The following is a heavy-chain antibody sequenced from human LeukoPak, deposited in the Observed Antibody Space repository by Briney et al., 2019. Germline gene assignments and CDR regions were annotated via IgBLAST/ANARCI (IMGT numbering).Heavy chain of an antibody. D-gene: IGHD1-7*01. Sequence: GGSLRLSCAASGFTFSSYSMNWVRQAPGKGLEWVSSISSSSSYICYADSVKGRFTISRDNAKNSLYLQMNSLRAEDTAVYYCARDHITGTTYWFDPWGQGTLVTVSS. CDR3: ARDHITGTTYWFDP. J-gene: IGHJ5*02. CDR1: GFTFSSYS. V-gene: IGHV3-21*01. CDR2: ISSSSSYI.